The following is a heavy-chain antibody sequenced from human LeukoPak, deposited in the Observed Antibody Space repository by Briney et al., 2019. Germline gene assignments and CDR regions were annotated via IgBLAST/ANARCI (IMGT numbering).Heavy chain of an antibody. Sequence: SVKVSCKASGGTFSSYAISWVRQAPGQGLEWMGGIIPIFGTTNYAQKFQGRVTITADESTSTAYMEPSSLRSEDTAVYYCARDYYGSGTYYKPFDYWGQGTLVTVSS. CDR2: IIPIFGTT. CDR3: ARDYYGSGTYYKPFDY. CDR1: GGTFSSYA. D-gene: IGHD3-10*01. V-gene: IGHV1-69*13. J-gene: IGHJ4*02.